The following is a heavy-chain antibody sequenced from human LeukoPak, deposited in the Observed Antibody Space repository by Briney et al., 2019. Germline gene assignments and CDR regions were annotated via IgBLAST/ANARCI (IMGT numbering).Heavy chain of an antibody. CDR1: GYSISSDYY. D-gene: IGHD3-10*01. CDR2: IYHSGST. CDR3: ARDRGSAYFDY. Sequence: SETLSLTCTVSGYSISSDYYWGWIRQPPGKGLEWIGSIYHSGSTYYNPSLKSRVTTSISTSKNQFSLKLSSVTAADTAVYYCARDRGSAYFDYWGQGTLDTVSS. J-gene: IGHJ4*02. V-gene: IGHV4-38-2*02.